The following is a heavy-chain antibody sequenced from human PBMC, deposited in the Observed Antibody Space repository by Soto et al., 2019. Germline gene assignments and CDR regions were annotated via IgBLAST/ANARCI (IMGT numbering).Heavy chain of an antibody. Sequence: GGSLRLSCAASGFTFSSYAMSWVRQAPGKGLEWVSAISGSGGSTHYADSVKGRFTISRDNSKNTLYLQMNSLRAEDTAVYYCAKGFMVDTAMVATGDYFDYWGQGTLVTVSS. D-gene: IGHD5-18*01. CDR1: GFTFSSYA. V-gene: IGHV3-23*01. CDR3: AKGFMVDTAMVATGDYFDY. J-gene: IGHJ4*02. CDR2: ISGSGGST.